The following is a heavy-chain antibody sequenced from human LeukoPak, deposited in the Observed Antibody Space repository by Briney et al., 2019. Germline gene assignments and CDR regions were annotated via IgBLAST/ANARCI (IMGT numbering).Heavy chain of an antibody. V-gene: IGHV3-11*01. CDR2: ISSSGSTI. CDR3: ARDSGWFRFDY. D-gene: IGHD6-13*01. Sequence: GGSLRLSCAASGFTFSDYYMSWIRQAPGKGLEWVSYISSSGSTIYYADSVKGRFAISRDNAKSSLFLQMNSLRAEDTAVYYCARDSGWFRFDYWGQGTLVTVSS. CDR1: GFTFSDYY. J-gene: IGHJ4*02.